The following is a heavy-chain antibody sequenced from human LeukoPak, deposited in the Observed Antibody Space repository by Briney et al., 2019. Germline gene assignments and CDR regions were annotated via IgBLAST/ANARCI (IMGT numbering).Heavy chain of an antibody. CDR1: GGSFSGYY. CDR3: ARGFGYSMLYYYYYMDV. V-gene: IGHV4-34*01. Sequence: SETLSLTCAVYGGSFSGYYWSWTRQPPGKGLEWIGEINHSGSTNYNPSLKSRVTISVDTSKNQFSLKLSSVTAADTAVYYCARGFGYSMLYYYYYMDVWGKGTTVTVSS. D-gene: IGHD4-11*01. J-gene: IGHJ6*03. CDR2: INHSGST.